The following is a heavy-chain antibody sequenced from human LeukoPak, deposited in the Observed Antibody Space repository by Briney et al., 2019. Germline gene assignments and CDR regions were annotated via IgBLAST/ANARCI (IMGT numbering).Heavy chain of an antibody. D-gene: IGHD2/OR15-2a*01. CDR3: ARMQGMSLPRYYGMDV. CDR2: IVVGSGNT. J-gene: IGHJ6*02. Sequence: ASVKVSCKASGFTFTSSAVQWVRQARGQRLEWIGWIVVGSGNTNYAQKFQERVTITRDMSTSTAYMELRSLRSDDTAVYYCARMQGMSLPRYYGMDVWGQGTTVTVSS. V-gene: IGHV1-58*01. CDR1: GFTFTSSA.